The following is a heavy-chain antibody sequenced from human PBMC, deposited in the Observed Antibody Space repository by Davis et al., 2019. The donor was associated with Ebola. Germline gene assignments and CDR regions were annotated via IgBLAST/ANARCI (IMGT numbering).Heavy chain of an antibody. J-gene: IGHJ4*02. CDR1: GGSVSSGSYY. D-gene: IGHD3-22*01. Sequence: SETLSLTCTASGGSVSSGSYYWSWIRQPPGKGLEWIGYIYYSGSTNYNPSLKSRVTISVDTSKNQFSLNLSSVTAADTAVYYCARDYYDSSGYLYYFDSWGQGTLVTVSS. CDR2: IYYSGST. CDR3: ARDYYDSSGYLYYFDS. V-gene: IGHV4-61*01.